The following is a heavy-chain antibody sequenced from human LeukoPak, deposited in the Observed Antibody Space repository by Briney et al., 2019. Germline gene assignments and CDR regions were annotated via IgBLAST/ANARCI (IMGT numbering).Heavy chain of an antibody. J-gene: IGHJ4*02. CDR3: ARLHYYDSGGYYSYFDY. Sequence: GESLKISCRDSAFKFTSYWIAWVRQMPEKGLEWMGIIYPFDSDTRYSPSFLGQVTISADKSTSTAYLQWSSLKASDTAMYYYARLHYYDSGGYYSYFDYWGQGTQVTVSS. D-gene: IGHD3-10*01. CDR1: AFKFTSYW. V-gene: IGHV5-51*01. CDR2: IYPFDSDT.